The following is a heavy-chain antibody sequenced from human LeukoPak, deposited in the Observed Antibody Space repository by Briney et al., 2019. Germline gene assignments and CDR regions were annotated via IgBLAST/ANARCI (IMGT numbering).Heavy chain of an antibody. CDR3: ARVTGRGSGSSDAFDI. V-gene: IGHV1-18*01. Sequence: ASVKVSCKASGYTFTGYGISWVRQAPGQGLEWMGWISAYNGNTNYAQKLQGRVTMTTDTSTSTAYMELRSLRSDDTAVYYCARVTGRGSGSSDAFDIWGQGTMVTVSS. CDR2: ISAYNGNT. D-gene: IGHD3-10*01. CDR1: GYTFTGYG. J-gene: IGHJ3*02.